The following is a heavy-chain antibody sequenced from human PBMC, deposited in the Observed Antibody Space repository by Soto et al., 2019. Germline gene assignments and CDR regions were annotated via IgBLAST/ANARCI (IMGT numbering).Heavy chain of an antibody. D-gene: IGHD7-27*01. CDR2: VRNRAACYRR. CDR1: GLSFRGAA. J-gene: IGHJ4*02. V-gene: IGHV3-73*01. CDR3: CREDRHWGSCDY. Sequence: GGSLSLSCAVSGLSFRGAAMHWVRQASRKGPEWVGRVRNRAACYRRVYCSPVTGRCIITRDDSKTMAYVQMRRLKLADTAVYYCCREDRHWGSCDYWGLGXRVTVSS.